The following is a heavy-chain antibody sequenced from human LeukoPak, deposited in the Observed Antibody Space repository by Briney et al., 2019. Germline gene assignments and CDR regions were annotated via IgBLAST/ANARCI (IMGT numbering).Heavy chain of an antibody. CDR2: IYYSGST. CDR3: ARWARGDPDY. CDR1: GGSISSYY. D-gene: IGHD4-17*01. V-gene: IGHV4-59*01. Sequence: SETLSLTCTVSGGSISSYYWSWIRQPPGKGLEWIGYIYYSGSTNYNPSLKSRVTISVDTSKNQFPLKLSSVTAADTAVYYSARWARGDPDYWGQGTLVTISS. J-gene: IGHJ4*02.